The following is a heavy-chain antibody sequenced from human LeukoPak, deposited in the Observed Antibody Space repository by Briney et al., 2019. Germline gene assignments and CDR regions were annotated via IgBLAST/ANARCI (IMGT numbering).Heavy chain of an antibody. D-gene: IGHD2-2*01. V-gene: IGHV3-9*01. CDR1: GFTFDDYA. CDR2: ISWNSGSI. Sequence: GGSLRLSCAASGFTFDDYAMHWVRQAPGKGLEWVSGISWNSGSIGYADSVKGRFTISRDNAKNSLYLQMNSLRAGDTALYYCAKTAQYQLLRTPIHARSNPGPLDYWGQGTLVTVSS. J-gene: IGHJ4*02. CDR3: AKTAQYQLLRTPIHARSNPGPLDY.